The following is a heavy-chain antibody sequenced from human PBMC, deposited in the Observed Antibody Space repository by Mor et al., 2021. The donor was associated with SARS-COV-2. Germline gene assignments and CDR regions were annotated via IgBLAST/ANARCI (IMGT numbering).Heavy chain of an antibody. CDR2: IYYSGST. CDR3: ASGHGSGSYYNP. D-gene: IGHD3-10*01. Sequence: GYIYYSGSTYYNPSLKSRVTISVDTSKNQFSLKLSSVTAADTAVYYCASGHGSGSYYNPWGQGT. J-gene: IGHJ5*02. V-gene: IGHV4-31*02.